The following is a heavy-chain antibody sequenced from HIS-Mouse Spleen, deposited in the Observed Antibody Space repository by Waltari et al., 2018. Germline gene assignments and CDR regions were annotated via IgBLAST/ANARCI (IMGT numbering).Heavy chain of an antibody. CDR2: IDYSGRT. J-gene: IGHJ2*01. V-gene: IGHV4-39*07. CDR3: AREIPYSSSWYDWYFDL. Sequence: QLQLQESGPGLVKPSETLSLTCTVSGGSISSSSYYWGWIRQPPGKGLEWIGSIDYSGRTYYNPSRKSRVTISVDTSKNQFSLKLSSVTAADTAVYYCAREIPYSSSWYDWYFDLWGRGTLVTVSS. D-gene: IGHD6-13*01. CDR1: GGSISSSSYY.